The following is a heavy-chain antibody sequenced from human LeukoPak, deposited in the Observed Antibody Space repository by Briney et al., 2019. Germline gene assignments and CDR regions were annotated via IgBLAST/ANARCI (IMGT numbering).Heavy chain of an antibody. CDR3: AKDLATKYTLHY. J-gene: IGHJ4*02. D-gene: IGHD6-6*01. CDR1: GFTFRSDA. V-gene: IGHV3-30*18. CDR2: ISFDGNVK. Sequence: GGSLRLSCAASGFTFRSDAMHWVRQAPGKGLEWVAFISFDGNVKYFADSVKGRFTISRDNSKNTLYLQMNSLRAEDTAVYYCAKDLATKYTLHYWGQGTLATVSS.